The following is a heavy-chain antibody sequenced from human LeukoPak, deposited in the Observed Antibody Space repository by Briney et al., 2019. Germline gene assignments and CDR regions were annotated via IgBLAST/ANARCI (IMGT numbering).Heavy chain of an antibody. CDR1: GFTFSSYA. CDR3: AKDLGSSGWYGY. J-gene: IGHJ4*02. D-gene: IGHD6-19*01. CDR2: ISGSGGST. Sequence: PGGSLRLSCAASGFTFSSYAMSWVRQAPGKGLEWVSAISGSGGSTYYADSVKGRFTISRDNSKNALYLQMNSLRAEDTAVYYCAKDLGSSGWYGYWGQGTLVTVSS. V-gene: IGHV3-23*01.